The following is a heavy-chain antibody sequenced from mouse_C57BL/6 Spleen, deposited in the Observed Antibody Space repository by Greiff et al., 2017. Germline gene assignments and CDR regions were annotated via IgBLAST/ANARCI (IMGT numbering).Heavy chain of an antibody. V-gene: IGHV5-17*01. CDR3: ARDYGSSWFAD. D-gene: IGHD1-1*01. CDR2: ISSGSSTI. Sequence: EVQLVESGGGLVKPGGSLKLSCAASGFTFSDYGMHWVRQAPEKGLEWVAYISSGSSTIYYADTVKGRFTISRDNAKNTLFLQMTSLRSEDPAMYYCARDYGSSWFADWGQGTLVTVSA. CDR1: GFTFSDYG. J-gene: IGHJ3*01.